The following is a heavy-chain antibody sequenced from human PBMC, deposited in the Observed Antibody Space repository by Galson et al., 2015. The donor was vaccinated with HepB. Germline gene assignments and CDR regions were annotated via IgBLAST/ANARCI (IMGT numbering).Heavy chain of an antibody. CDR2: IIPFFNTT. CDR3: ARLSKFRFLADAFEI. V-gene: IGHV1-69*13. Sequence: SVKVSCKASGGTFSSYGISWVRQAPGQGLEWMGGIIPFFNTTNYAQKFQGRVTITADESTNTAFMELSSLSFEDTAGYYWARLSKFRFLADAFEIWGQGTMVTVSS. D-gene: IGHD3-3*01. J-gene: IGHJ3*02. CDR1: GGTFSSYG.